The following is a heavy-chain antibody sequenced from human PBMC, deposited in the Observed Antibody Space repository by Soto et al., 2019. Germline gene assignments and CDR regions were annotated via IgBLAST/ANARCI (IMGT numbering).Heavy chain of an antibody. CDR3: ASLSRLEPRSAFDY. Sequence: PGESLKISCKGSGYIFTNYWIGWVRQMPGKGLEWMGIIYPGDSDTKYSPSFQGQVTISAGKSINTAYLQWSSLKASDTAMYYCASLSRLEPRSAFDYWGQGTLVTVSS. J-gene: IGHJ4*02. CDR2: IYPGDSDT. D-gene: IGHD1-1*01. CDR1: GYIFTNYW. V-gene: IGHV5-51*01.